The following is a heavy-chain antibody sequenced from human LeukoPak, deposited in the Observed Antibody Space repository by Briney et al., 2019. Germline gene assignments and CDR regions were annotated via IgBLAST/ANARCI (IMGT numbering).Heavy chain of an antibody. D-gene: IGHD1-26*01. CDR2: INHSGST. Sequence: SETLSLTCAVYGGSFSGYYWSWIRQPPGKRLEWIGEINHSGSTNYNPSLKSRVTISVDTSKNQFSLKLSSVTAADTAVYYCARGIIVGATGGGYWGQGTLVTVSS. J-gene: IGHJ4*02. V-gene: IGHV4-34*01. CDR1: GGSFSGYY. CDR3: ARGIIVGATGGGY.